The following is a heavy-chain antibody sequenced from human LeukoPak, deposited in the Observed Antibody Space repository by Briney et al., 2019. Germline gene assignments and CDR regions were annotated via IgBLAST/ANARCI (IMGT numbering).Heavy chain of an antibody. V-gene: IGHV3-21*01. CDR1: GFTFSDYG. CDR2: ISSSSTSI. CDR3: ARSGVVAVLFPTDFDY. Sequence: PGGSLRVSCAASGFTFSDYGMNWVRQAPGKGLEWVSFISSSSTSIYYADSVKGRFTISRDNAGSSLFLRMNSLRDEDTTVYYYARSGVVAVLFPTDFDYWGQGALVTVSS. J-gene: IGHJ4*02. D-gene: IGHD3-10*01.